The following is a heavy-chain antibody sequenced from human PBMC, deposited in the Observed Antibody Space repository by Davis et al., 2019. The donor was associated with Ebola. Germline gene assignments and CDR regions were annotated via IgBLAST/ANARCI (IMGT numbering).Heavy chain of an antibody. CDR3: ARGRVSSGWINY. CDR1: GFTFSSYA. CDR2: ISYDGNNK. D-gene: IGHD6-19*01. J-gene: IGHJ4*02. Sequence: GESLKISCAASGFTFSSYAMHWVRQAPGKGLEWVAVISYDGNNKYYADSVKGRLTISRDNSKNTLYLQMNSLRAEDTAMYYCARGRVSSGWINYWGQGTLVTVSS. V-gene: IGHV3-30-3*01.